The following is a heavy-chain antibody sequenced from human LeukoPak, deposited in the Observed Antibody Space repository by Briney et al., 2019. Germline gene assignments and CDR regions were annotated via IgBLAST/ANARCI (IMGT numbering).Heavy chain of an antibody. Sequence: GGSLRLSCAASGFTFSSYAMSWVRQAPGKGLEWVSAISGSGGSTYYADSVKGRFTISRDSSKNTLYLQMNSLRAEDTAGYYFAKSGPLGESFFDYWGQGTLVTVSS. D-gene: IGHD3-16*01. CDR1: GFTFSSYA. CDR3: AKSGPLGESFFDY. V-gene: IGHV3-23*01. CDR2: ISGSGGST. J-gene: IGHJ4*02.